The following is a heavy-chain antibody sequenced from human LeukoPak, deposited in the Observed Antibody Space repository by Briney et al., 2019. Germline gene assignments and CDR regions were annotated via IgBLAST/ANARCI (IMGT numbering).Heavy chain of an antibody. CDR2: VAFDGSNK. V-gene: IGHV3-30*03. D-gene: IGHD2-15*01. CDR3: ARPLYCSGGICYWFDP. J-gene: IGHJ5*02. CDR1: GFIFSTYA. Sequence: GGSLRLSCAASGFIFSTYAMHWVRQAPGKGLEWVSAVAFDGSNKYYADSVKGRFTISRDNSKNTLYLQMNSLRAEDTAVYYCARPLYCSGGICYWFDPWGEGTLVTVSS.